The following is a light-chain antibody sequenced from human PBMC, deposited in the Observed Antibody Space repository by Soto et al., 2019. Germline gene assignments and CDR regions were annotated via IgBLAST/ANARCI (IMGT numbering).Light chain of an antibody. V-gene: IGKV3-20*01. J-gene: IGKJ5*01. CDR1: QSVSNSY. CDR3: QQYGSSPQT. CDR2: GAS. Sequence: EIVLTQSPGTLSLSPWERATLSCRASQSVSNSYLAWYQQKPGQAPRLLMYGASSRATGIPDRFSGSGSGTDFSLTISRLEPEDFAVYFCQQYGSSPQTFGQGTRLEIK.